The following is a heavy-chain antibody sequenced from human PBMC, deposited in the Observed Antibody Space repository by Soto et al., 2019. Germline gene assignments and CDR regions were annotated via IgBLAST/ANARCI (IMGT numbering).Heavy chain of an antibody. CDR2: VFYTGRA. D-gene: IGHD4-4*01. CDR3: ARDGDGRMTTNPYYYNGMDV. J-gene: IGHJ6*02. Sequence: SETLSLTCTVSGGSISGSYWSWIRQPPGKGLEWIGYVFYTGRANYNASLKSRVSISLDTSNYQFSLKLSSVTAADTAVYYCARDGDGRMTTNPYYYNGMDVWGPGTTVTVSS. CDR1: GGSISGSY. V-gene: IGHV4-59*01.